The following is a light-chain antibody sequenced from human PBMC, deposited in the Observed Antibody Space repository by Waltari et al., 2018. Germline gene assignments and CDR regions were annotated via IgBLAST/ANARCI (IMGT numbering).Light chain of an antibody. V-gene: IGKV4-1*01. CDR3: QQYFDTPPS. CDR2: WAS. CDR1: QSLLSTSNNRNC. J-gene: IGKJ3*01. Sequence: DIVMTQSPDSLAVSLGERATFNCKSSQSLLSTSNNRNCLAWYQQRPGQPPKLLFYWASTREPGVPSLFSGSGSGTDFALTISSLQAEDVSVYYCQQYFDTPPSFGPGTKVEI.